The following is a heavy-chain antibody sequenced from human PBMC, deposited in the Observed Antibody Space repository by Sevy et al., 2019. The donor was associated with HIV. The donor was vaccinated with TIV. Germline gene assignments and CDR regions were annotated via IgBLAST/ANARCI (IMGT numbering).Heavy chain of an antibody. J-gene: IGHJ3*02. D-gene: IGHD2-2*02. Sequence: GGSLRLSCAASGFTFSSYAMTWVRQAPGKGLEWVSSISDNGGGTYYADSVKGRFTISRDNSKNTLFLQINSLRAEDTALYYCVKGARYTIPNDAFDIWGQGTMVTVSS. V-gene: IGHV3-23*01. CDR2: ISDNGGGT. CDR3: VKGARYTIPNDAFDI. CDR1: GFTFSSYA.